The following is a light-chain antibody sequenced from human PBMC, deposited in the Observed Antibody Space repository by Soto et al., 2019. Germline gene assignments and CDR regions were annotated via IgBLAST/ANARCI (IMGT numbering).Light chain of an antibody. CDR3: QQYNSYSDF. CDR1: QSISSW. CDR2: DAS. Sequence: DIQMTQSPSTLSASVGDRVTITCRASQSISSWLAWYQQKPGKAPKLLIYDASSLESGVPSRFSGSGSGTEFTLTISSLQPDDFAIYYCQQYNSYSDFFGPGTKVDIK. J-gene: IGKJ3*01. V-gene: IGKV1-5*01.